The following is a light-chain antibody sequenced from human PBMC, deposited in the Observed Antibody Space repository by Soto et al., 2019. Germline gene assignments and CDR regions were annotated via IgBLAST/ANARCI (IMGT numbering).Light chain of an antibody. Sequence: DIQMSLSPSTLSASVGDRVTMTCRASEDIRTWLAWYQQKPGKAPKLLIYSASSLETGVPSRFSGSGSGTDFTLTIISLQPDDFAAYFCQHYKSFSLTFGGGTKV. J-gene: IGKJ4*01. CDR1: EDIRTW. CDR2: SAS. V-gene: IGKV1-5*03. CDR3: QHYKSFSLT.